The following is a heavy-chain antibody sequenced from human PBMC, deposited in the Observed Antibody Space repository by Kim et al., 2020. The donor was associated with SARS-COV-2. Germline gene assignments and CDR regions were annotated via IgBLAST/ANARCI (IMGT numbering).Heavy chain of an antibody. V-gene: IGHV4-31*03. CDR3: ARTPIVATIFRIRASPNYFDY. CDR1: GGSISSGGYY. CDR2: IYYSGST. Sequence: TLSLTCTVSGGSISSGGYYWSWIRQHPGKGLEWIGYIYYSGSTYYNPSLKSRVTISVDTSKNQFSLKLSSVTAADTAVYYCARTPIVATIFRIRASPNYFDYWGQGTLVTVSS. D-gene: IGHD5-12*01. J-gene: IGHJ4*02.